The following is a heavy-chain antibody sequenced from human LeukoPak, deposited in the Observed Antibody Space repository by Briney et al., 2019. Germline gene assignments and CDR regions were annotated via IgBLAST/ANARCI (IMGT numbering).Heavy chain of an antibody. CDR1: GGTFSSYA. Sequence: SVKVSCKASGGTFSSYAISWVRQAPGQGLERMGGIIPIFGTANYAQKFQGRVTITTDESTSTAYMELSSLRSEDTAVYYCARDTYYYGSGTYNWFDPWGQGTLVTVSS. D-gene: IGHD3-10*01. CDR2: IIPIFGTA. V-gene: IGHV1-69*05. J-gene: IGHJ5*02. CDR3: ARDTYYYGSGTYNWFDP.